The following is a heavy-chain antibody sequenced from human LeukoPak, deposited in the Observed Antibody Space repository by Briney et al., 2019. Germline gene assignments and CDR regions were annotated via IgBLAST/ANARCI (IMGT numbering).Heavy chain of an antibody. CDR2: ISYDGSNK. V-gene: IGHV3-30*04. CDR3: AKDQGTRIVGATTPDY. Sequence: AGGSLRLSCAASGFAFSSYAMHWVRQAPGKGLEWVAVISYDGSNKYYADSVKGRFTISRDNSKNTLYLQMNSLRAEDTAVYYCAKDQGTRIVGATTPDYWGQGTLVTVSS. J-gene: IGHJ4*02. D-gene: IGHD1-26*01. CDR1: GFAFSSYA.